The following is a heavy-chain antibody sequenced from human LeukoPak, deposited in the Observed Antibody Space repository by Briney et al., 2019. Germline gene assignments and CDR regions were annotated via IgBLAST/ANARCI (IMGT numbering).Heavy chain of an antibody. CDR2: IYPGDSDT. Sequence: GESLKISCKGSGYSFTNYWIGWVRQMPGKGLEWMGIIYPGDSDTTYSPSFQGQVTISADKSISTAYLQWSSLKASDTAMYYCARYQGIISRETYFDLWGRGTLVTVSS. D-gene: IGHD2-15*01. V-gene: IGHV5-51*01. CDR1: GYSFTNYW. CDR3: ARYQGIISRETYFDL. J-gene: IGHJ2*01.